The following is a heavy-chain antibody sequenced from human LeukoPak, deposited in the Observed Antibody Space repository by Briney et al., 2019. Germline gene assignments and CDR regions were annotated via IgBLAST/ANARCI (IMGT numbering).Heavy chain of an antibody. CDR3: ASGRGDYGGTFDY. CDR1: GFTFSSYE. CDR2: ISSSGSTI. D-gene: IGHD4-23*01. J-gene: IGHJ4*02. V-gene: IGHV3-48*03. Sequence: GGSLRLSCAASGFTFSSYEMNWVRQAPGKGLERVSYISSSGSTIYYADSVKGRFTISRDNAKNSLYLQMNSLRAEDTAVYYCASGRGDYGGTFDYWGQGTLVTISS.